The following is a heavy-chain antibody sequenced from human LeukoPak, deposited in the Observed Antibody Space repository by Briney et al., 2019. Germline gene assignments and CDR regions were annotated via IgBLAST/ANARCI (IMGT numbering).Heavy chain of an antibody. Sequence: PGGSLRLSCAASGFTFSSYAMSWVRQAPGKGLEWVSAISGSGGSTYYADSVKGRFTISRDNSKNTLYLQMNSLRAEDTAVYYCAKGGRNQLQGARVDYWGQGTLVTVSS. V-gene: IGHV3-23*01. CDR2: ISGSGGST. D-gene: IGHD2-2*01. CDR3: AKGGRNQLQGARVDY. CDR1: GFTFSSYA. J-gene: IGHJ4*02.